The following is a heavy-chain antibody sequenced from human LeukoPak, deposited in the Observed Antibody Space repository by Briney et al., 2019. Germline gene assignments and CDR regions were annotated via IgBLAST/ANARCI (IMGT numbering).Heavy chain of an antibody. Sequence: SETLSLTCTVSGVSISRGSHYWSWIWQPAGKGLEWIGRIHTIGNTNYSPSLWRRVTISVDTSKNQFSLRLHSVTAADTAVYYCARDHSSASYTYYYYYMDVWGKGTTVTVSS. CDR3: ARDHSSASYTYYYYYMDV. V-gene: IGHV4-61*02. CDR1: GVSISRGSHY. CDR2: IHTIGNT. J-gene: IGHJ6*03. D-gene: IGHD1-26*01.